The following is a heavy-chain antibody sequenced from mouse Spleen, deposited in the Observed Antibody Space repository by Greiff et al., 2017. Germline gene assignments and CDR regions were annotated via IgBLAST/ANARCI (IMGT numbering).Heavy chain of an antibody. CDR2: IWSGGST. J-gene: IGHJ4*01. Sequence: QVQLKESGPGLVQPSQSLSITCTVSGFSLTSYGVHWVRQSPGKGLEWLGVIWSGGSTDYNAAFISRLSISKDNSKSQVFFKMNSLQANDTAIYYCARNGLRRESAMDYWGQGTSVTVSS. CDR1: GFSLTSYG. D-gene: IGHD2-4*01. CDR3: ARNGLRRESAMDY. V-gene: IGHV2-2*02.